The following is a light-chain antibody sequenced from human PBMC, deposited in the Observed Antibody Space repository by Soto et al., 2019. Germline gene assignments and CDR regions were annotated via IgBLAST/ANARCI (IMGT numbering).Light chain of an antibody. J-gene: IGKJ1*01. V-gene: IGKV3-20*01. CDR1: QSGSSSY. CDR3: QQYGSSPQT. Sequence: EIALLLSPGTLSLSPWERATLACRASQSGSSSYLAWYQQKPGQAPRLLIYGASSRATGIPDRFSGSGSGTDFTLTISRLEPEDFAVYYCQQYGSSPQTFGQGTKVDIK. CDR2: GAS.